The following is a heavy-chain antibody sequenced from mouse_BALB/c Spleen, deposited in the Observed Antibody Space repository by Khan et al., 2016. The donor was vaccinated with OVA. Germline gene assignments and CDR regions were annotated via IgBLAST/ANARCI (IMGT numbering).Heavy chain of an antibody. CDR3: AGGKLLLRYPDYFDY. D-gene: IGHD1-1*01. Sequence: EVQLVESGPGLLKPSQSLSLTCTVTGYSITSDYAWNWIRQFPGNKLEWIAYIRYSGSTTYNPSLRSRISITRDTSKNQFFLQLNSVTTEDTATYYCAGGKLLLRYPDYFDYWGQGTTLTVSS. V-gene: IGHV3-2*02. CDR1: GYSITSDYA. J-gene: IGHJ2*01. CDR2: IRYSGST.